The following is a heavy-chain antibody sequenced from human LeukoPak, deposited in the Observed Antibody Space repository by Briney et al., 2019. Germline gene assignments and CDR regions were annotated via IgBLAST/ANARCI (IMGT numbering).Heavy chain of an antibody. D-gene: IGHD1-26*01. CDR1: GGSFSGYY. V-gene: IGHV4-34*01. J-gene: IGHJ6*02. Sequence: SETLSLTCAVYGGSFSGYYWSWIRQPPGKGLEWIGEINHSGSTNYNPSLKSRVTISVDTSKNQFSLKLSSVTAADTAVYYCARSGRGVFLLGRERLLRYGMDVWGQGTTVTVSS. CDR2: INHSGST. CDR3: ARSGRGVFLLGRERLLRYGMDV.